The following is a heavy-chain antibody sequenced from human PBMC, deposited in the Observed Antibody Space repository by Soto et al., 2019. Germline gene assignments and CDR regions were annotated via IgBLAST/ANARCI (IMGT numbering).Heavy chain of an antibody. CDR2: ISGSGGST. CDR3: AKDPFSQWLVPIFDY. D-gene: IGHD6-19*01. Sequence: GGSLRLSCAASGFTFSSYAMSWVRQAPGKGLEWVSAISGSGGSTYYADSVKGRFTISRDNSKNTLYLQMNSLRAEDTAVYYCAKDPFSQWLVPIFDYWGQGTLVTVSS. CDR1: GFTFSSYA. J-gene: IGHJ4*02. V-gene: IGHV3-23*01.